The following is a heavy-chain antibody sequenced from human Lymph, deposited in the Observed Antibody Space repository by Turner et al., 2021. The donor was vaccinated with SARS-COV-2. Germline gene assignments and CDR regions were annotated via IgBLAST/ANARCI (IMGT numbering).Heavy chain of an antibody. Sequence: QVQLVESGGGVVQPGRSLRLSCAASGFTFSSYAMYWVRQAPGKGLEWVAVISYDGSNKYYADSVKGRFTISRGNSKNTLYLQMNSLRAEDTAVYYCARGDYYGSGSFPGKTFDYWGQGTLVTVSS. D-gene: IGHD3-10*01. CDR2: ISYDGSNK. CDR3: ARGDYYGSGSFPGKTFDY. J-gene: IGHJ4*02. CDR1: GFTFSSYA. V-gene: IGHV3-30-3*01.